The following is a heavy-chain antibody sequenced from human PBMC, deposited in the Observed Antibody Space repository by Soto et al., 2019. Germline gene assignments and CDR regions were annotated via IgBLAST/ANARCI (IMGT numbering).Heavy chain of an antibody. J-gene: IGHJ4*02. V-gene: IGHV1-18*01. CDR3: ARDAPPEDY. CDR1: GYTFTSYG. CDR2: IRPYNGNT. Sequence: QVQLVQSGTEVKKHGASVKVSCKDSGYTFTSYGISWVRQAPGQGLEWMGWIRPYNGNTHYAQQLQGRVTMTTDTPMSTAYMELRSRRSDDTAVYYCARDAPPEDYWGQVTLVTVSS.